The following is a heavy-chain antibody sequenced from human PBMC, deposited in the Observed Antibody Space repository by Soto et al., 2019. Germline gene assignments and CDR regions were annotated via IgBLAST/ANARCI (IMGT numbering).Heavy chain of an antibody. Sequence: GASLKVSCKASGGSFSNNAISWVRQAPGQGLEWMGVIILPFGTPNYAQTFQGRVTITADESMTTAYMELSGLRSEDTAVYYCARGPDYEAYFDYWGRGTLVTVSS. D-gene: IGHD4-17*01. J-gene: IGHJ4*02. V-gene: IGHV1-69*13. CDR3: ARGPDYEAYFDY. CDR2: IILPFGTP. CDR1: GGSFSNNA.